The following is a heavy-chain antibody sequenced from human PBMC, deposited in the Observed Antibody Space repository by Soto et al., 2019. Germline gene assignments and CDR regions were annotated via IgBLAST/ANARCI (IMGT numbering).Heavy chain of an antibody. CDR2: INPNSGGT. V-gene: IGHV1-2*02. CDR1: GYTFTGYY. D-gene: IGHD3-3*01. J-gene: IGHJ4*02. Sequence: RASVKVSCKASGYTFTGYYMHGVRQAPGQGLEWMGWINPNSGGTNYAQKFQGRVTMTRDTSISTAYMELSRLRSDDTAVYYCARVDFWSGYYPGITGTTGSFDYWGQGTLVTVSS. CDR3: ARVDFWSGYYPGITGTTGSFDY.